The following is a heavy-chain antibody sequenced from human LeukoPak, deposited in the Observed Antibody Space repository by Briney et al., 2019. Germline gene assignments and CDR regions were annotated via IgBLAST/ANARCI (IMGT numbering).Heavy chain of an antibody. J-gene: IGHJ4*02. D-gene: IGHD5-12*01. Sequence: PGGSLRLSCAASGFTFIDSGIHWVRQASGKGLEWVGRIRSKVNNYATAYAASVKGRLTVSRDDSKNTAYLQMSSLKIEDTAVYYCTTFIVATTVDYWGQGIPVTVSS. V-gene: IGHV3-73*01. CDR3: TTFIVATTVDY. CDR2: IRSKVNNYAT. CDR1: GFTFIDSG.